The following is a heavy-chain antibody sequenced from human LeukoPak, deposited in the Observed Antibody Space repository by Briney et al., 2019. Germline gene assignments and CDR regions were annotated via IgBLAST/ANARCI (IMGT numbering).Heavy chain of an antibody. Sequence: ASVKVSCKGSGYTFTDYYMHWVGQAPGQGLEWMGWINPNSGGTNYAQKFQGRVTMTRDTSISTAYMELSRLRSDDTPVYYCARGPRITMIVVVTPFDDWGQGTLVTVSS. V-gene: IGHV1-2*02. CDR2: INPNSGGT. D-gene: IGHD3-22*01. J-gene: IGHJ4*02. CDR3: ARGPRITMIVVVTPFDD. CDR1: GYTFTDYY.